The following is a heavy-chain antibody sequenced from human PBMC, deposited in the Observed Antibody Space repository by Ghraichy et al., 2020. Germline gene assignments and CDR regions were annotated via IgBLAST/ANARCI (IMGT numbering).Heavy chain of an antibody. V-gene: IGHV3-21*06. CDR1: GFTFSSYS. Sequence: GESLNISCAASGFTFSSYSMNWVRQAPGKGLEWVLSITSSSSSIYYADSVKGRFTISRDNAKSSLYLQMNSLRAEDTAVYYCATYYDTWTGSYSDYWGQGTLVTVSS. CDR3: ATYYDTWTGSYSDY. CDR2: ITSSSSSI. J-gene: IGHJ4*02. D-gene: IGHD3-9*01.